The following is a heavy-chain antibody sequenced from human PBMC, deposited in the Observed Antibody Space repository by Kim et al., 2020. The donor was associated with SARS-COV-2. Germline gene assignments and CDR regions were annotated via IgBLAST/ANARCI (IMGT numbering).Heavy chain of an antibody. J-gene: IGHJ6*02. D-gene: IGHD1-26*01. Sequence: APVKGRFTISRDDSKNTLYLQMNSLKTEDTAVYYCICGSYSFYYYYGMDVWGQGTTVTVSS. CDR3: ICGSYSFYYYYGMDV. V-gene: IGHV3-15*01.